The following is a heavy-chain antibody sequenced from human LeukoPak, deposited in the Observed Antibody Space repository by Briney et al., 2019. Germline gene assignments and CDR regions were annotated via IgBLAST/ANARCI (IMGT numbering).Heavy chain of an antibody. V-gene: IGHV1-3*01. J-gene: IGHJ3*02. Sequence: ASVKVSCKASGYIFTSYPTLWARQAPGQRLEWVGWIHPGNGDTEYSQKFQGRVTITRGTSASTAFMQLSSLTSEDTAVYYCASRTSSWFEAFDIWGQGTLVTVSS. CDR2: IHPGNGDT. CDR3: ASRTSSWFEAFDI. CDR1: GYIFTSYP. D-gene: IGHD6-13*01.